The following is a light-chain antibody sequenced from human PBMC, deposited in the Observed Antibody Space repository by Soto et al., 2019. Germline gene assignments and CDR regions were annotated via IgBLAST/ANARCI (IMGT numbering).Light chain of an antibody. CDR2: GAS. CDR3: QQYNNWPPWT. V-gene: IGKV3-15*01. Sequence: EIVMTQSPATLSVSPGERATLSCRASQSVSSNLAWYQQKPGQAPRLLLYGASTRATGTPVRFSGSGSGTEFTLTISSLRSEDFAVYYCQQYNNWPPWTFGQGTKVEIK. CDR1: QSVSSN. J-gene: IGKJ1*01.